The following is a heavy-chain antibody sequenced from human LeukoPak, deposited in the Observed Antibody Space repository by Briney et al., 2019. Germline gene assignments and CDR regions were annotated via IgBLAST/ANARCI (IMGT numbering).Heavy chain of an antibody. J-gene: IGHJ4*02. CDR2: IYYSGST. D-gene: IGHD3-3*01. Sequence: GSLRLSCAASGFTFSSYSMNWVRQAPGKGLEWIGSIYYSGSTYYNPSLKSRVTISVDTSKNQFSLKLSSVTAADTAVYYCASPYYDFWSGYSNWGQGTLVTVSS. CDR1: GFTFSSYSMN. CDR3: ASPYYDFWSGYSN. V-gene: IGHV4-59*05.